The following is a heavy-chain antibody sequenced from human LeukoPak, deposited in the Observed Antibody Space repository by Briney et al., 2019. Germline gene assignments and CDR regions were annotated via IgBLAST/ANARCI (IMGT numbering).Heavy chain of an antibody. CDR3: AREEYYYDSSGYYYDWFDP. CDR2: IYTSGST. Sequence: PSETLSLTCTVSGGSISSYYWSWIRQPAGKGLEWIGRIYTSGSTNYNPSLKSRVTMSVDTSKNQFSLKLSSVTAADTAVYYCAREEYYYDSSGYYYDWFDPWGQGTLVTVSS. CDR1: GGSISSYY. D-gene: IGHD3-22*01. V-gene: IGHV4-4*07. J-gene: IGHJ5*02.